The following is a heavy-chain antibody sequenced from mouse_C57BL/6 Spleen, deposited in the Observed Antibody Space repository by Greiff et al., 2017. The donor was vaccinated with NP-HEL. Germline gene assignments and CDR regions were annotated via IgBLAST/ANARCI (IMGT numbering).Heavy chain of an antibody. CDR2: IDPSDSET. Sequence: VQLQQPGAELVRPGSSVKLSCKASGYTFTSYWMHWVKQGPIQGLEWIGNIDPSDSETHYNQKFKDKATLTVDKSSSTAYMQLSSLTSEDSAVYYCARGKLGQGFAYWGQGTLVTVSA. CDR1: GYTFTSYW. CDR3: ARGKLGQGFAY. J-gene: IGHJ3*01. D-gene: IGHD4-1*01. V-gene: IGHV1-52*01.